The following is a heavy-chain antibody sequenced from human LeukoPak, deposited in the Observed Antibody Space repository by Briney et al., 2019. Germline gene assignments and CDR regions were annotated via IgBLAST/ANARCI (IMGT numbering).Heavy chain of an antibody. V-gene: IGHV2-5*02. J-gene: IGHJ4*02. CDR3: AHMAAAGRGLDY. CDR1: GFSLSTSGVG. Sequence: KSGPALVKPTQTLTLTCSFSGFSLSTSGVGVGWIRQPPGQALEWLALIYWDDDKRYSPSLNSRLTITKDTSKNQVVLTMTNMDPVDTATYYCAHMAAAGRGLDYWGQGTLVTVSS. CDR2: IYWDDDK. D-gene: IGHD6-13*01.